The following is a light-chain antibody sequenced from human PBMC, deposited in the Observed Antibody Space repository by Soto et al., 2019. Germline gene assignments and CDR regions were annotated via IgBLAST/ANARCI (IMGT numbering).Light chain of an antibody. Sequence: EIVLTQSPGTLSLSPGEGATLSCRASQTISNTYLAWYQQKPGQAPRLLIYGASSRATGIPDRFSGSGSGTDFTLTISGLEPDDFAVYYCQSYGRTVFTFGLRTKVDIK. CDR3: QSYGRTVFT. J-gene: IGKJ3*01. V-gene: IGKV3-20*01. CDR1: QTISNTY. CDR2: GAS.